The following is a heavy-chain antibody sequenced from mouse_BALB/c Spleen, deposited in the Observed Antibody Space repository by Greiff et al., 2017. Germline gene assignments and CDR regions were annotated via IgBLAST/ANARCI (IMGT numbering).Heavy chain of an antibody. CDR3: AREGGNYVSWFAY. V-gene: IGHV7-3*02. CDR1: GFTFTDYY. CDR2: IRNKANGYTT. J-gene: IGHJ3*01. D-gene: IGHD2-1*01. Sequence: EVKLVESGGGLVQPGGSLRLSCATSGFTFTDYYMSWVRQPPGKALEWLGFIRNKANGYTTEYSASVKGRFTISRDNSQSILYLQMNTLRAEDSATYYCAREGGNYVSWFAYWGQGTLVTVSA.